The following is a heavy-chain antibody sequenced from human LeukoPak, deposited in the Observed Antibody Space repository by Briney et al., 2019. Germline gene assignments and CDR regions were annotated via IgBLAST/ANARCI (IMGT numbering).Heavy chain of an antibody. V-gene: IGHV3-7*03. CDR1: GFMFSNYW. CDR2: IKKDGSDK. Sequence: QPGGSLRLSCVAPGFMFSNYWMSWVRQVPGKGPEWVADIKKDGSDKYYVGSVKGRFTISRDNAKNSLYLQMNNLRAEDTAVYYCARDSLIQYGSGSYWGFDYWGQGILVTVSS. CDR3: ARDSLIQYGSGSYWGFDY. J-gene: IGHJ4*02. D-gene: IGHD3-10*01.